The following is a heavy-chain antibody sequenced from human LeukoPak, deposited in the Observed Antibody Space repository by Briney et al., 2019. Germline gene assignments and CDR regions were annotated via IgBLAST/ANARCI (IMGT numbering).Heavy chain of an antibody. CDR2: IYTSGST. Sequence: SETLSLTCTVSGGSISSYYWSWIRQPPGKGLEWIGYIYTSGSTNYNPSLKSRVTISVDTSKNQFSLKLSSVTAADTAVYYCAKSPRITMIVEKGWFDPLGPGTLV. V-gene: IGHV4-4*09. J-gene: IGHJ5*02. D-gene: IGHD3-22*01. CDR3: AKSPRITMIVEKGWFDP. CDR1: GGSISSYY.